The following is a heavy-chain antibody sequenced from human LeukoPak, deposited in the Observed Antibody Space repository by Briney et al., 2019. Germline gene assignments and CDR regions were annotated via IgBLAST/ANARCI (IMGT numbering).Heavy chain of an antibody. J-gene: IGHJ6*02. Sequence: GRSLRLSCAASGFTFSSYAMHWVRQAPGKGLEWVAVISYDGSNKYYADSVKGRFTISRDNSKNTLYLQMNSLRAEDTAVYYCARCHRSYYYYGMDVWGQGTTVTVSS. CDR3: ARCHRSYYYYGMDV. CDR1: GFTFSSYA. CDR2: ISYDGSNK. V-gene: IGHV3-30*04. D-gene: IGHD3-16*02.